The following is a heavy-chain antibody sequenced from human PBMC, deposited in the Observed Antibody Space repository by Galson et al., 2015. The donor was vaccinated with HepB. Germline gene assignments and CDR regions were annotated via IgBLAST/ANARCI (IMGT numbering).Heavy chain of an antibody. V-gene: IGHV5-10-1*01. CDR2: IDPSDSYT. J-gene: IGHJ6*02. CDR1: GYTFTSYW. Sequence: QSGAEVKKPGESLKISCKGSGYTFTSYWISWVRQMPGKGLEWMGRIDPSDSYTNYSPSFQGHVTISADKSISTAYLQRRSLRAADTALYYCARHQTSPSSPLFYYYGMDVWGQGTTVTVSS. CDR3: ARHQTSPSSPLFYYYGMDV.